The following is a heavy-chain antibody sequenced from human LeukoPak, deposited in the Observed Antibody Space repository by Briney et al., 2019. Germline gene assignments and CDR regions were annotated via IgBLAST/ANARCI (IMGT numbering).Heavy chain of an antibody. V-gene: IGHV3-7*01. J-gene: IGHJ4*02. CDR2: IKQDGSQK. CDR3: AAQRAVGFDY. Sequence: GGSLRLSCAASGFTFSTYYMNWVRQAPGKGLEWVANIKQDGSQKYYVDSVQGRFTISRDNAKNSLYLQMNSLRAEDTAVYYCAAQRAVGFDYWGQGTLVTVSS. CDR1: GFTFSTYY. D-gene: IGHD6-19*01.